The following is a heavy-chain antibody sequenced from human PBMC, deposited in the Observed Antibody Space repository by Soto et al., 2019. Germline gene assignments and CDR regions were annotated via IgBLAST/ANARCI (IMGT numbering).Heavy chain of an antibody. Sequence: EVQLLESGGGLVQPGGFLRLSCAASGFPFKNYAMTWVAQAPGKGLEWVSTITGSGGSTYYADSEKGQFTVSRDNSRNTLYLQMNNLRAEDTAVYYCARDSLEYSSEYDFEYWGQGTLVTVSS. CDR1: GFPFKNYA. J-gene: IGHJ4*02. D-gene: IGHD6-6*01. V-gene: IGHV3-23*01. CDR3: ARDSLEYSSEYDFEY. CDR2: ITGSGGST.